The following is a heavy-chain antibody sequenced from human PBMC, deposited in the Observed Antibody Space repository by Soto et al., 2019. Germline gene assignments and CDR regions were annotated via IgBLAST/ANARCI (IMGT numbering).Heavy chain of an antibody. V-gene: IGHV1-24*01. J-gene: IGHJ4*02. CDR1: GYTLTELS. CDR2: FDPEDGET. D-gene: IGHD5-12*01. CDR3: AATIVTTSEAYFDH. Sequence: QVQLVQSGSEVKKPGASVKVSCKISGYTLTELSMHWVRQALGKGLEWMGNFDPEDGETMYAQKFQGRVTMTEDTSTEPAYMELSSLTSEDTAVYYCAATIVTTSEAYFDHWGQGALVTVSS.